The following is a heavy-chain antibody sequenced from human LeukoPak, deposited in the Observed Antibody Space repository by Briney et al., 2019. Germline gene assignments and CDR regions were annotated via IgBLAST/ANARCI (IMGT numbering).Heavy chain of an antibody. V-gene: IGHV4-59*08. D-gene: IGHD2-2*01. CDR2: IYYSGST. CDR3: ARRSPYCSSTSCLDY. Sequence: SETLSLTCTVSGGSISSYYWSWIRQPPGKGLEWIGYIYYSGSTNYNPSLKSRVTISVDTSENQFSLKLSSVTAADTVVYYCARRSPYCSSTSCLDYWGQGTLVTVSS. J-gene: IGHJ4*02. CDR1: GGSISSYY.